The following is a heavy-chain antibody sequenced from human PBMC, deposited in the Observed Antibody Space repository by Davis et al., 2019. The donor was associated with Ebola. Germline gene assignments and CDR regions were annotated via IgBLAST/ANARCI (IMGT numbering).Heavy chain of an antibody. CDR1: GYTFTSYA. CDR3: ARASGRYGSGSFTKYYFDY. CDR2: IIPIFGTA. J-gene: IGHJ4*02. V-gene: IGHV1-69*06. Sequence: AASVQVSCKASGYTFTSYAISWVRQAPAQGLEWMGRIIPIFGTANYAQKFQGRVTITADKSTSTAYMELSSLRSEDTAVYYWARASGRYGSGSFTKYYFDYWGQGTLVTVSS. D-gene: IGHD3-10*01.